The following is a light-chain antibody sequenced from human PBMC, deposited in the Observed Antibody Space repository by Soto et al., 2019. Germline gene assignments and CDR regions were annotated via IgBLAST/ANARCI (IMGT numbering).Light chain of an antibody. V-gene: IGLV2-14*01. CDR2: EVN. J-gene: IGLJ3*02. Sequence: QSVLTQPASVSGSPGQSITISCTGTSSDVGDYNYVSWYQQHPGKAPKLMIYEVNNRPSGVSNRFSGSKSGNTASLTISWLQAEDEADYYCISSTSTGTRVFGGGTQLTVL. CDR3: ISSTSTGTRV. CDR1: SSDVGDYNY.